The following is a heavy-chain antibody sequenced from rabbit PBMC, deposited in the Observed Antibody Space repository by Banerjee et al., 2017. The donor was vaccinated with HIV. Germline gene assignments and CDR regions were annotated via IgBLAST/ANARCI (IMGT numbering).Heavy chain of an antibody. J-gene: IGHJ6*01. CDR1: GFDFSSYA. Sequence: QEQLKESGGGLVQPGGSLKLSCKASGFDFSSYAITWVRQAPGKGLEYIGYISYRGSAYYASWVNGRFTISRENTQNTLYLQLDSLTAADTATYFCARGDSSTSGYYLWGPGTLVTVS. CDR3: ARGDSSTSGYYL. V-gene: IGHV1S29*01. D-gene: IGHD1-1*01. CDR2: ISYRGSA.